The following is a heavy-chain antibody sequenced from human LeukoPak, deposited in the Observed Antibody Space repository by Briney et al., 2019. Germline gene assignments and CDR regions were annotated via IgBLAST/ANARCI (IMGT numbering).Heavy chain of an antibody. V-gene: IGHV4-34*01. CDR2: INHSGST. J-gene: IGHJ5*02. Sequence: SETLSLTCAVYGGSFSGYYWSWIRQPPGKGLEWIGEINHSGSTNYNPSLMSRVTISVDTSKNQFSLKLSSVTAADTAVYYCARGRSTNWFDPWGQGTLVTVSS. CDR3: ARGRSTNWFDP. CDR1: GGSFSGYY. D-gene: IGHD1-14*01.